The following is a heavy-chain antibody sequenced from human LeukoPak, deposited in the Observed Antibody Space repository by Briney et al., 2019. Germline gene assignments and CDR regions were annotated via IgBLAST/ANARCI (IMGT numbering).Heavy chain of an antibody. CDR3: ASSRGYDVGGYFDY. Sequence: ASVKVSCKASGYTFTTYTIHWVRQAPGQRLGWMGWINAGNDNTKYSQKFQDRVTITRGTSASTAYMELSSLRSEDTAVYYCASSRGYDVGGYFDYWGQGTLVTVSS. CDR2: INAGNDNT. CDR1: GYTFTTYT. D-gene: IGHD5-12*01. V-gene: IGHV1-3*01. J-gene: IGHJ4*02.